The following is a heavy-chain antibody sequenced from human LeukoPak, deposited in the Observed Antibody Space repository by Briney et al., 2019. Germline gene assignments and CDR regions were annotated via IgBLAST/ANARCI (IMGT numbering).Heavy chain of an antibody. J-gene: IGHJ3*02. D-gene: IGHD2-21*02. CDR1: GFTFRSYE. V-gene: IGHV3-48*03. Sequence: GGSLRLSCAASGFTFRSYEVNWVRQAPGKGLEWVSYISDIGTTQHYADSVKGRFIISRDNAKNSLYLQMNSLTAADTAVYYCARDRSKVTAYDDALDIWGQGTMVIVSS. CDR2: ISDIGTTQ. CDR3: ARDRSKVTAYDDALDI.